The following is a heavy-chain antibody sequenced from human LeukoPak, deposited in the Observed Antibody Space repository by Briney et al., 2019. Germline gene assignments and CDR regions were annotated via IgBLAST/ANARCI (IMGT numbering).Heavy chain of an antibody. D-gene: IGHD3-10*01. CDR3: ARDRGSDWFDP. Sequence: PGGSLRLSCAASGFTFSDYYMSWIRQAPGKGLEWVANIKQDGSEKYYVDSVKGRFTISRDNAKNSLYLQMNSLRAEDTAVYYCARDRGSDWFDPWGQGTLVTVSS. V-gene: IGHV3-7*01. J-gene: IGHJ5*02. CDR2: IKQDGSEK. CDR1: GFTFSDYY.